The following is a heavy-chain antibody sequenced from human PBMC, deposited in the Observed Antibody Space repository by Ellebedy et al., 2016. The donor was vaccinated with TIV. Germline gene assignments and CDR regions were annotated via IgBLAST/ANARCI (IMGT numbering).Heavy chain of an antibody. CDR1: GFTVSKKY. Sequence: GSLRLXCGVSGFTVSKKYMKWVRLAPGKGLEWIGEINLSASTTYNPSLNSRVTISLDTSKSQSSLNLTSVTAADTAVYYCARLYEWNDWSWFDLWGQGSLVTVSS. CDR2: INLSAST. CDR3: ARLYEWNDWSWFDL. D-gene: IGHD1-1*01. V-gene: IGHV4-34*01. J-gene: IGHJ5*02.